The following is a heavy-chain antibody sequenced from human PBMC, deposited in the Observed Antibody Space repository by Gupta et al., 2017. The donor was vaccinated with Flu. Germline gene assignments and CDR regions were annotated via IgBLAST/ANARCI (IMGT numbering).Heavy chain of an antibody. Sequence: WVSQASGKGLEWVGHLKSRVEGGTTDYAEPVKGRFNISRDDSKNTLALQMNSLKTEDTAVYYWTRSSYYDSSGYYYYRDYWGLGTLVTVSS. V-gene: IGHV3-15*01. J-gene: IGHJ4*02. CDR3: TRSSYYDSSGYYYYRDY. D-gene: IGHD3-22*01. CDR2: LKSRVEGGTT.